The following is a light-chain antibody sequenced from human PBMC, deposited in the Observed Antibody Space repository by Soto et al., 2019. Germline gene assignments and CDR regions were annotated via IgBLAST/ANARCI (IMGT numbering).Light chain of an antibody. J-gene: IGKJ1*01. CDR2: DAS. CDR3: QQRSNWPPT. CDR1: QSVSSY. Sequence: IMLTQSPATLSLTPGDRVTLSCRASQSVSSYLAWYQQKPGQAPRLLIYDASNRATDIPARFSGSGSGTDFTLTISSLEPEDFAVYYCQQRSNWPPTFGQGTKVDI. V-gene: IGKV3-11*01.